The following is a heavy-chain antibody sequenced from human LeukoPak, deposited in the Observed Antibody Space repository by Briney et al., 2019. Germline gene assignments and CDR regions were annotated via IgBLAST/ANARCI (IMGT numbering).Heavy chain of an antibody. D-gene: IGHD5-24*01. V-gene: IGHV3-9*01. Sequence: GGSLRLSCAASGFTFDDYAMHWVRQAPGKGLEWVSGISWNSGRIGYADSVKGRFTISRDNAKNSLYLQMNSLRVEDTALYYCARSAVHVFDIWGQGTMVTVSS. CDR2: ISWNSGRI. CDR3: ARSAVHVFDI. CDR1: GFTFDDYA. J-gene: IGHJ3*02.